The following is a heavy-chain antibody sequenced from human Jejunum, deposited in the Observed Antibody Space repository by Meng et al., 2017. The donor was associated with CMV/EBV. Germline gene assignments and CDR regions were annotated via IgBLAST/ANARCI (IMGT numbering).Heavy chain of an antibody. CDR2: MNPNSGNT. CDR3: ANSRSRGIPDY. V-gene: IGHV1-8*01. D-gene: IGHD3-16*01. J-gene: IGHJ4*02. CDR1: GYTFTSYD. Sequence: CTASGYTFTSYDINWVRQARGQGLEWMEWMNPNSGNTGYAQKFQGRVTMTRNTSISTAYMELSSLRSEDTAVYYCANSRSRGIPDYWGQGTLVTVSS.